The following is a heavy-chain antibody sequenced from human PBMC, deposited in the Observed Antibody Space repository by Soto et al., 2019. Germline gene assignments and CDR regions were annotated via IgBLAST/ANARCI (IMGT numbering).Heavy chain of an antibody. J-gene: IGHJ6*04. D-gene: IGHD2-15*01. CDR2: IQRGGPT. CDR1: GFTVSSKY. V-gene: IGHV3-66*01. Sequence: EVLLVESGGGLVQPGGSLRLSCAASGFTVSSKYMSWVRQAPGKGLEWVSLIQRGGPTYYADSVKGRFTISRDTSENTLHLQMDSLRAEDTAVYYCARDDVLCDGGRCYGVPLDVWGKWTTVTVSS. CDR3: ARDDVLCDGGRCYGVPLDV.